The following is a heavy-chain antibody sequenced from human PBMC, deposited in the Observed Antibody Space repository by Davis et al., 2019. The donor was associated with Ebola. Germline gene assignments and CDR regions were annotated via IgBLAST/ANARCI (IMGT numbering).Heavy chain of an antibody. V-gene: IGHV1-18*04. CDR2: ISAYNGNT. D-gene: IGHD3-22*01. CDR3: ARAITMIVVVSYFDY. J-gene: IGHJ4*02. CDR1: RYTFTSYG. Sequence: AASVKVSCKASRYTFTSYGITWVRQAPGQGLEWMGWISAYNGNTNYAQKLQGRVTMTTDTSTRTAYMELRSLRSDDTAVYYCARAITMIVVVSYFDYWGQGTLVTVSS.